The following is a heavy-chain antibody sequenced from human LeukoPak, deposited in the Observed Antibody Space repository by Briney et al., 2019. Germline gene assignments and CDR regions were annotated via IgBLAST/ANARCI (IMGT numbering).Heavy chain of an antibody. CDR1: GYTFTGYY. Sequence: GASVKVSCKASGYTFTGYYMHWVRQAPGQGLEWMGWINPNSGGTNYAQKFQGRVTMTRDTSISTAYMELRSLRSDDTAVYYCARDSYYYGSGSYSYWGQGTLVTVSS. CDR2: INPNSGGT. V-gene: IGHV1-2*02. D-gene: IGHD3-10*01. CDR3: ARDSYYYGSGSYSY. J-gene: IGHJ4*02.